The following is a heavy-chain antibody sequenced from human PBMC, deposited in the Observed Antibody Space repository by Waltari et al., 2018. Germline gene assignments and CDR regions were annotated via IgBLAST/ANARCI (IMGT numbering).Heavy chain of an antibody. J-gene: IGHJ6*03. Sequence: QVQLVQSGAEVKKPGSSVKVSCKASGGTFSNYAIPWVRQAPGQGLEWMGRILPMFGTAHYAQTFQGRVTITADKSTSTGYMELSSLTSEDTAIYYCARGTKYCTNGVCYHYYYMDVWGKGTTVTIS. V-gene: IGHV1-69*13. CDR2: ILPMFGTA. D-gene: IGHD2-8*01. CDR3: ARGTKYCTNGVCYHYYYMDV. CDR1: GGTFSNYA.